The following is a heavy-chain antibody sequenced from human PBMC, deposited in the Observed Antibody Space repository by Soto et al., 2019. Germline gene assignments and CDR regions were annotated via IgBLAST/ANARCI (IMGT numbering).Heavy chain of an antibody. Sequence: GGSLRLSCAASGFTFSSYDMHWVRQATGKGLEWVSAIGTAGDTYYPGSVKGRFTISRENAKNSLYLQMNSLRAGDTAVYYCARFDYDFWSGYSGGWFDPWGQGTLVTVSS. D-gene: IGHD3-3*01. CDR3: ARFDYDFWSGYSGGWFDP. V-gene: IGHV3-13*01. CDR2: IGTAGDT. J-gene: IGHJ5*02. CDR1: GFTFSSYD.